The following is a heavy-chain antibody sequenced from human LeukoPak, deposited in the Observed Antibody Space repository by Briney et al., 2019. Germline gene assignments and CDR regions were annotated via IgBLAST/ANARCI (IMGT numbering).Heavy chain of an antibody. CDR2: INPNSGGT. V-gene: IGHV1-2*02. CDR3: ARGSFKVVGATERFDYYFDY. J-gene: IGHJ4*02. D-gene: IGHD1-26*01. CDR1: GYTFTGYY. Sequence: ASVKVSFKASGYTFTGYYMHWVRQAPGQGLEWMGWINPNSGGTNYAQKFQGRVTMTRDTSISAAYMELSRLRSDDTAVYYCARGSFKVVGATERFDYYFDYWGQGTLVTVSS.